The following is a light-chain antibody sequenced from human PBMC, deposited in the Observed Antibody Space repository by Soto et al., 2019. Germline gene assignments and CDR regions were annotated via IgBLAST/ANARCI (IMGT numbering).Light chain of an antibody. Sequence: DIQMTQSPSSLSASLGDRVTITCRASQSISRHLNWYQQKPGKAPRLLIYAASSLQSGVPSRFSGSGSETDFILTITSLQPEDSATYYCQQTYNMTRPFGPGTKVDIX. CDR2: AAS. J-gene: IGKJ3*01. CDR1: QSISRH. V-gene: IGKV1-39*01. CDR3: QQTYNMTRP.